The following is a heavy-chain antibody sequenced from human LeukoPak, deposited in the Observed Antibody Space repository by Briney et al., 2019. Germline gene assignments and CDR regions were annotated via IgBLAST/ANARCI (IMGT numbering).Heavy chain of an antibody. D-gene: IGHD6-13*01. CDR3: AKDRRALYSIAAAGTFDY. CDR2: ISYDGSNK. Sequence: GGSLRLSCAASGFTFSSYGMHWVRQAPGMGLEWVAVISYDGSNKYYADSVKGRFTISRDNSKNTLYLQMNSLRAEDTAVYYCAKDRRALYSIAAAGTFDYWGQGTLVTVSS. J-gene: IGHJ4*02. V-gene: IGHV3-30*18. CDR1: GFTFSSYG.